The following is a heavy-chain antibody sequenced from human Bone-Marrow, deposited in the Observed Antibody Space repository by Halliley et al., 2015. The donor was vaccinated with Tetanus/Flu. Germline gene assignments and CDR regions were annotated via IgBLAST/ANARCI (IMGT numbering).Heavy chain of an antibody. J-gene: IGHJ5*02. Sequence: GLVKPSETLSVTCAVYGGSFSDHYWSWIRQSPGKGLEWIGEINHSGSTNYNPSLKSRVTISADTPKNQFSLRVTSMNAADTAVYYCARWPSGDRFDPWGQGTLVTVSS. CDR2: INHSGST. V-gene: IGHV4-34*01. CDR1: GGSFSDHY. CDR3: ARWPSGDRFDP. D-gene: IGHD3-10*01.